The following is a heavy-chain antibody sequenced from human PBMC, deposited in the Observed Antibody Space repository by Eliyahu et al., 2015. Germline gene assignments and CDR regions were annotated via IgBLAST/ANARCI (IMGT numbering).Heavy chain of an antibody. CDR2: IIPYNGDT. Sequence: QVQLVQSGAAVKRPGASVKVSCKASGYRFTRYGISWVRQAPGQGLEWMGWIIPYNGDTKYSHQLLGRATMTVDTSTSTAQMELRGLRSDDTAVYYCARVYYDFSGGFHRPMEADYWGQGTMVTV. D-gene: IGHD3-3*01. J-gene: IGHJ4*02. CDR3: ARVYYDFSGGFHRPMEADY. V-gene: IGHV1-18*01. CDR1: GYRFTRYG.